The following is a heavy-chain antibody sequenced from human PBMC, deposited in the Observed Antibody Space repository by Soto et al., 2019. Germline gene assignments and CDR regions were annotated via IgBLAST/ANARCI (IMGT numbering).Heavy chain of an antibody. Sequence: GSLRLSCVASGFTFSDHCIDWVRQAPGKGLEWVGRITDKTKSYITEYAASVKGRFTISRDDSTNSLYLQMNSLKTEDTALYYCVKVCKSTEPCRYHFDYWGQGTLVTVSS. V-gene: IGHV3-72*01. J-gene: IGHJ4*02. CDR1: GFTFSDHC. CDR3: VKVCKSTEPCRYHFDY. D-gene: IGHD1-1*01. CDR2: ITDKTKSYIT.